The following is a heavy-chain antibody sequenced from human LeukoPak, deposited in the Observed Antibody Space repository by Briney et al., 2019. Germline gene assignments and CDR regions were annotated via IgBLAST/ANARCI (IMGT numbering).Heavy chain of an antibody. CDR1: GFTFSSYA. V-gene: IGHV3-23*01. CDR3: AKEEGDFDWLLLGYFDY. Sequence: GGSLRLSCAASGFTFSSYAMSWVRQAPGKGLEWVSVISGSGGSTYSADSVKGRFTISRDNSKNTLYLQMNSLRAEDTAVYYCAKEEGDFDWLLLGYFDYWGQGTLVTVSS. J-gene: IGHJ4*02. D-gene: IGHD3-9*01. CDR2: ISGSGGST.